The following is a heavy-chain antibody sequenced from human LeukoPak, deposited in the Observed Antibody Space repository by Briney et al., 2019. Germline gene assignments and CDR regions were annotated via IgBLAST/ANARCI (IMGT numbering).Heavy chain of an antibody. CDR3: ASSNNYYGSGSYYHFDY. Sequence: SETLSLTCTVSGGSISSYYWSWIRQPAGKGLEWIGRIYTSGSTNYNPSLKSRVTMSVDTSKNQFSLKPSSVTAADTAVYYCASSNNYYGSGSYYHFDYWGQGTLVTVSS. D-gene: IGHD3-10*01. CDR1: GGSISSYY. J-gene: IGHJ4*02. CDR2: IYTSGST. V-gene: IGHV4-4*07.